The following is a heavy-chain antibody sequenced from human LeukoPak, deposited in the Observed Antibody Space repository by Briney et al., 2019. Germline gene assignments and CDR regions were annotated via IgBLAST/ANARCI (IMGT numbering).Heavy chain of an antibody. V-gene: IGHV4-39*07. Sequence: SETLSLTCTVSGGSINSGDYYWVWIRQPPGKGLEWIGSIYYSGSTSYNPSLKSRVTMTVDTSKSQFSLKLSSVTAADTAVYYCARLTPTTLSLYYYYMDVWGKGTTVTVSS. J-gene: IGHJ6*03. D-gene: IGHD2/OR15-2a*01. CDR3: ARLTPTTLSLYYYYMDV. CDR2: IYYSGST. CDR1: GGSINSGDYY.